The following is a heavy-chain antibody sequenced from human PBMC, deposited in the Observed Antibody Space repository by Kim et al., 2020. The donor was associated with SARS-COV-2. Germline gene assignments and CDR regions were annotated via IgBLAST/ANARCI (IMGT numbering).Heavy chain of an antibody. V-gene: IGHV4-34*01. CDR2: INHSGST. CDR1: GGSFSGYY. D-gene: IGHD5-18*01. Sequence: SETLSLTCAVYGGSFSGYYWSWIRQPPGKGLEWIGEINHSGSTNYNPSLKSRVTISVDTSKNQFSLKLSSVTAADTAVYYCARAYSYGHSPYWFDPWGQGTLVTVSS. CDR3: ARAYSYGHSPYWFDP. J-gene: IGHJ5*02.